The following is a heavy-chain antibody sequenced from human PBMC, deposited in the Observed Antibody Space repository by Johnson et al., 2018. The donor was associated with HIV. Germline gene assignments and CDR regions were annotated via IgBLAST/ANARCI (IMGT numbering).Heavy chain of an antibody. CDR3: AKVQGSYAPPLDAFDI. Sequence: VQLVESGGGVVQPGKSLRLSCAASGFTFSSYAMSWVRQAPGKGLEWVSGISGSGGSTYYADSVKGRFTISRDNSKNTLYLQMNSLRAEDTAVYYCAKVQGSYAPPLDAFDIWGQGTMVTVSS. V-gene: IGHV3-23*04. D-gene: IGHD1-26*01. CDR1: GFTFSSYA. CDR2: ISGSGGST. J-gene: IGHJ3*02.